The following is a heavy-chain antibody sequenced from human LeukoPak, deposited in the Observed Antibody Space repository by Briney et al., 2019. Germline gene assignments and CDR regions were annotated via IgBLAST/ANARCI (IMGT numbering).Heavy chain of an antibody. Sequence: GGSLRLSCTASGFTFSSYSMNWVRQAPGKGLEWVSSISSSSSYIYYADSVKGRFTISRDNAKNSLYLQMNSLRAEDTAVYYCARDRSSVGATKDAFDIWGQGTMVTVSS. J-gene: IGHJ3*02. V-gene: IGHV3-21*04. CDR1: GFTFSSYS. CDR3: ARDRSSVGATKDAFDI. D-gene: IGHD1-26*01. CDR2: ISSSSSYI.